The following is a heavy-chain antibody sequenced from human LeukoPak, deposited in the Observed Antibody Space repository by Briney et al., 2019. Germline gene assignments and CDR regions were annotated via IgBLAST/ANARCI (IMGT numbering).Heavy chain of an antibody. CDR3: AHTYYDFWSGPYGMDV. CDR1: GFTFSSYA. V-gene: IGHV3-23*01. Sequence: GGSLRLSCAASGFTFSSYAMSWVRRAPGKGLEWVSAISGSGGSTYYADSVKGRFTISRDNSKNTLYLQTNSLRAEDTAVYYCAHTYYDFWSGPYGMDVWGQGTTVTVSS. J-gene: IGHJ6*02. CDR2: ISGSGGST. D-gene: IGHD3-3*01.